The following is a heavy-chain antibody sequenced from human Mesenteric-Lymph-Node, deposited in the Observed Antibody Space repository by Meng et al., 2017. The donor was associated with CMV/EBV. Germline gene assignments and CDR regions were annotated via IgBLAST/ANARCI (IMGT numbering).Heavy chain of an antibody. V-gene: IGHV3-23*01. CDR3: AKGGVYSSSWGDY. Sequence: GESLKISCAVSGFTFSNYAMSWVRQAPGKGLEWVSAISGRGDSSYYADSVTGRFTVSRDNSKNTLCLQMNSLRAEDTAIYYCAKGGVYSSSWGDYWGQGTLVTVSS. J-gene: IGHJ4*02. D-gene: IGHD6-13*01. CDR1: GFTFSNYA. CDR2: ISGRGDSS.